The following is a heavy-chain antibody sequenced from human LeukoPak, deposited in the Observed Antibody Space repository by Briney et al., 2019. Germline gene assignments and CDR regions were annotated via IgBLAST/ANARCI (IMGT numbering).Heavy chain of an antibody. CDR3: AKDRYYGSGSYFYFDY. V-gene: IGHV3-23*01. J-gene: IGHJ4*02. D-gene: IGHD3-10*01. Sequence: SWVXXAXXKGXEWVSAISGSGGSTYYADSVKGRFTISRDNSKNTLYLQMNSLRAEDTAVYYCAKDRYYGSGSYFYFDYWGRGTLVTVSS. CDR2: ISGSGGST.